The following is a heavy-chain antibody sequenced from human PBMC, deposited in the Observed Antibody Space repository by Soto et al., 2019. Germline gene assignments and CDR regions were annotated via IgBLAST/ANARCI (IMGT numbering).Heavy chain of an antibody. CDR2: INPNSGGT. J-gene: IGHJ6*02. Sequence: QVQLVQSGAEVKKPGASVKVSCKASGYTFTGYYMHWVRQAPGQGLEWMGWINPNSGGTNYAQKFQGWVTMTRDTSISTAYMELSRLRSDDTAVYYCARDRAGSMVRGVIYYYYYGMDVWGQGTTVTVSS. D-gene: IGHD3-10*01. V-gene: IGHV1-2*04. CDR3: ARDRAGSMVRGVIYYYYYGMDV. CDR1: GYTFTGYY.